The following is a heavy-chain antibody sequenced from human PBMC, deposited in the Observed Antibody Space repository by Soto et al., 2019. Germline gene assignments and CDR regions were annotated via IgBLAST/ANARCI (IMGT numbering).Heavy chain of an antibody. J-gene: IGHJ5*02. Sequence: QVQLQESGPGLVKPSETLSLTCTVSGGSVSSGSYYWSWIRQPPGKGLEWIGYIYYSGSTNYNPSLKSRVTISVDTSKNQFSLKLSSVTAVDTAVYYCALVVVTANWFDPWGQGTLVTVSS. CDR3: ALVVVTANWFDP. CDR2: IYYSGST. V-gene: IGHV4-61*01. CDR1: GGSVSSGSYY. D-gene: IGHD2-21*02.